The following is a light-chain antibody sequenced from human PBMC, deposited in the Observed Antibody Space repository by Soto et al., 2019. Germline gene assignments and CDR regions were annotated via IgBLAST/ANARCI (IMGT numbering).Light chain of an antibody. J-gene: IGLJ1*01. CDR2: EVT. CDR3: SSYRSTSYV. Sequence: QSVLTQPPSVSGAPGQRVTISCAGSSSSIGAGYDVHWYQQHPGKAPKLLIYEVTNRPSGVSNRFSGSKSGNTASLTISGLQAEDEADYYCSSYRSTSYVFGTGTKVTVL. CDR1: SSSIGAGYD. V-gene: IGLV1-40*01.